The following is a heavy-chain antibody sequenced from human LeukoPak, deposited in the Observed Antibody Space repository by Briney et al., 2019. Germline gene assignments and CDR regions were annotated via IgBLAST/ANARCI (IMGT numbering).Heavy chain of an antibody. CDR3: ARGGGYGSGSHYYFDY. CDR1: EFTFTDYY. V-gene: IGHV3-11*01. CDR2: ISISGTTI. Sequence: PGGSLRLSCAASEFTFTDYYMSWIRQAPGKGLEWLSYISISGTTIYYADSVKGRFTISRDNAKNSLYLQMNSLGAEDTAVYYCARGGGYGSGSHYYFDYWGQGTVVTVSS. D-gene: IGHD3-10*01. J-gene: IGHJ4*02.